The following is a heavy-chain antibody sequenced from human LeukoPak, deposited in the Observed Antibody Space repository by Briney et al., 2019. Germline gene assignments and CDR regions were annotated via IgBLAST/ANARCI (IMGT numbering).Heavy chain of an antibody. D-gene: IGHD3-10*01. CDR1: GFTVSSNY. V-gene: IGHV3-66*02. J-gene: IGHJ5*02. CDR2: IYSGGST. Sequence: GGSLRLSCAASGFTVSSNYMSWVRQAPGKGLEWVSVIYSGGSTYYADSVKGRFTISRDNSKNTLYLQMNSLRAEDTAVYYCARDRVDGSGRAFDPWGQGTLVTVSS. CDR3: ARDRVDGSGRAFDP.